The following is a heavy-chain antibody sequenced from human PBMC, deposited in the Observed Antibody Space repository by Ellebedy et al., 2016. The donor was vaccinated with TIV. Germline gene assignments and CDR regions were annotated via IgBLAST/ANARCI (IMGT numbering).Heavy chain of an antibody. CDR3: AREVTYYYDSSGYYYGGHFDY. V-gene: IGHV3-74*01. CDR2: INSDGSST. Sequence: GGSLRLXCAASGFTFSSYWMHWVRQAPGKGLVWVSRINSDGSSTSYADSVKGRFTISRDNAKNTLYLQMNSLRAEDTAVYYCAREVTYYYDSSGYYYGGHFDYWGQGTLVTVSS. J-gene: IGHJ4*02. CDR1: GFTFSSYW. D-gene: IGHD3-22*01.